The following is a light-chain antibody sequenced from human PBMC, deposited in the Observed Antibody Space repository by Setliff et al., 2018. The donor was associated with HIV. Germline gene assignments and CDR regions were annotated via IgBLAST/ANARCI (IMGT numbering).Light chain of an antibody. Sequence: QSALTQPASVSGSPGQSITMSCTGTGSDVGYYNYVSWYQQHPGKAPKLIIYQATRRPSWVSNRFSGSKSGNVASLTISGLQAEDEADYYCCSNTGSNTFVFGTGTKVTVL. CDR1: GSDVGYYNY. V-gene: IGLV2-23*01. CDR3: CSNTGSNTFV. CDR2: QAT. J-gene: IGLJ1*01.